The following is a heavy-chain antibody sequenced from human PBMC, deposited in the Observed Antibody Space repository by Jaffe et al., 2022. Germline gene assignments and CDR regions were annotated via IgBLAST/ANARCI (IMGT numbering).Heavy chain of an antibody. CDR3: ARDSLYGSGSYYNPPGAHIKYYYYYYMDV. J-gene: IGHJ6*03. V-gene: IGHV4-61*02. Sequence: QVQLQESGPGLVKPSQTLSLTCTVSGGSISSGSYYWSWIRQPAGKGLEWIGRIYTSGSTNYNPSLKSRVTISVDTSKNQFSLKLSSVTAADTAVYYCARDSLYGSGSYYNPPGAHIKYYYYYYMDVWGKGTTVTVSS. CDR2: IYTSGST. D-gene: IGHD3-10*01. CDR1: GGSISSGSYY.